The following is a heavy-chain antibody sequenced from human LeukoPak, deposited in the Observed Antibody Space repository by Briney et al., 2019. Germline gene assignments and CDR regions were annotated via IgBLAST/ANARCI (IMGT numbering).Heavy chain of an antibody. Sequence: GGSLRLSCAASGFTFSSYSMNWVRQAPGKGLEWVSSISSSSSYIYYADSVKGRFTISRDNAKNSLYLQMNSLRAEDTAVYYCARDGGIAVAGPSEGSFDYWGQGTLDTVSS. D-gene: IGHD6-19*01. CDR3: ARDGGIAVAGPSEGSFDY. J-gene: IGHJ4*02. CDR2: ISSSSSYI. V-gene: IGHV3-21*01. CDR1: GFTFSSYS.